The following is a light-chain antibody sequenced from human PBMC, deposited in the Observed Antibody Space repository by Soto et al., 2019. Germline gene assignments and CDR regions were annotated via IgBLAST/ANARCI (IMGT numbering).Light chain of an antibody. CDR1: QSVLYSSNNKNY. CDR3: QQYFTTPLT. Sequence: DIVMTQSPDSLAVSLGERATINCKSSQSVLYSSNNKNYLAWYQQKPGQPPKLLIYWASTRESGVPDRFSGSGSGTDFTLTISSLQAEDVAVFYCQQYFTTPLTFGPGPKVDIK. V-gene: IGKV4-1*01. CDR2: WAS. J-gene: IGKJ3*01.